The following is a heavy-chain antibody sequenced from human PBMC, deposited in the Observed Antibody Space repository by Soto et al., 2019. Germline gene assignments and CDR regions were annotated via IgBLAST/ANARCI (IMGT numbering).Heavy chain of an antibody. J-gene: IGHJ6*02. Sequence: GGSLRLSCAASGFTFSSYSMNWVRQAPGKGLEWVSYISSSSSTIYYADSVKGRFTISRDNAKNSLYLQMNSLRDEDTAVYYCARRRSSGSITIFGVVMQYGMDVWGQGTTVTVSS. CDR2: ISSSSSTI. D-gene: IGHD3-3*01. CDR3: ARRRSSGSITIFGVVMQYGMDV. V-gene: IGHV3-48*02. CDR1: GFTFSSYS.